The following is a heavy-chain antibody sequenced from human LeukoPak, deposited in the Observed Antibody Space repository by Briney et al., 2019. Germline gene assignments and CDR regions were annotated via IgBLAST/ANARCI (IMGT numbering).Heavy chain of an antibody. V-gene: IGHV1-8*01. J-gene: IGHJ4*02. D-gene: IGHD3-22*01. CDR2: MNPNSGNT. Sequence: ASVKVSCEASGYTFTSYDINWVRQATGQGLEWMGWMNPNSGNTGYAQKFQGRVTMTRNTSISTAYMELSSLRSEDTAVYYCARIPYYDSSGYYFAYWGQGTLVTVSS. CDR1: GYTFTSYD. CDR3: ARIPYYDSSGYYFAY.